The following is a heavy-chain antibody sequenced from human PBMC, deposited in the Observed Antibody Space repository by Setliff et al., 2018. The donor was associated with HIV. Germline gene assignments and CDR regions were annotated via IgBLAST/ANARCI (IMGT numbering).Heavy chain of an antibody. CDR1: GFTFSSYS. D-gene: IGHD1-26*01. CDR2: ISSTSNYR. V-gene: IGHV3-21*01. CDR3: ARRGNYMEDAFDI. J-gene: IGHJ3*02. Sequence: SCAASGFTFSSYSMNWVRQAPGKGLEWVSSISSTSNYRYYANSMKGRFTISRDNAKNSLYLQMNSLRAEDTAVYYCARRGNYMEDAFDIWGQGTMVTVSS.